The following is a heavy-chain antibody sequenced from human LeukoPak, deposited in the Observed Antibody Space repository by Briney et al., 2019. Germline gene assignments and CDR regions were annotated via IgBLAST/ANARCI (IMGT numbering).Heavy chain of an antibody. D-gene: IGHD6-13*01. Sequence: ASVKVSCKASGYTFTTYGISWVRQAPGQGLEWMGWISGYNGNTNYVQKLQGRVTMTTDTSTSTAYMELRSLRSDDTAVYYCARAPHEGSSWYYYYYYMDVWGKGTTVTISS. J-gene: IGHJ6*03. CDR1: GYTFTTYG. CDR3: ARAPHEGSSWYYYYYYMDV. CDR2: ISGYNGNT. V-gene: IGHV1-18*01.